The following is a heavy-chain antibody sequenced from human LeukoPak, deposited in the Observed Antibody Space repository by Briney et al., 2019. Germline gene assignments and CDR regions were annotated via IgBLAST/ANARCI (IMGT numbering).Heavy chain of an antibody. CDR2: IYYSGSI. D-gene: IGHD4-11*01. CDR3: ASSKGAGFDF. V-gene: IGHV4-59*01. CDR1: GGSITSYY. J-gene: IGHJ4*02. Sequence: SETLSLTCTVSGGSITSYYWSWIRQPPGKGLEWIAYIYYSGSINYNPSLKSRVTISVDTSRNQFSLRLISVTAADTAVYYCASSKGAGFDFWGQGTLVTVSS.